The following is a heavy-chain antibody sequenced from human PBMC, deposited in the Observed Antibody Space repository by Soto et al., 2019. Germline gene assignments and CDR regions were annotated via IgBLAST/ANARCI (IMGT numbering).Heavy chain of an antibody. J-gene: IGHJ6*02. V-gene: IGHV3-23*01. D-gene: IGHD6-19*01. Sequence: GGSLRLSCAASGFTFSSYAMSWVRQAPGKGLEWVSAISGSGGSTYYADSVKGRFTISRDNSKNTLYLQMNSLRAEDTAVYYCAKDEDSSGWYTYYYYYYGMDVWGQGTTVTVSS. CDR1: GFTFSSYA. CDR2: ISGSGGST. CDR3: AKDEDSSGWYTYYYYYYGMDV.